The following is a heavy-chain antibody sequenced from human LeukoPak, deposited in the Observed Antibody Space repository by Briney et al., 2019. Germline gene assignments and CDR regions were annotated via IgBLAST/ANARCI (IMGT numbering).Heavy chain of an antibody. D-gene: IGHD1-26*01. CDR2: ISGSGGST. CDR3: AKEDYSGSYPGYFDY. J-gene: IGHJ4*02. V-gene: IGHV3-23*01. Sequence: GGSLRLSCAASGFTFSSYAMSWVRQAPGKGLEWVSAISGSGGSTCYADSVKGRFTIFRDNSKNTLYLQMNSLRAEDTAVYYCAKEDYSGSYPGYFDYWGQGTLVTVSS. CDR1: GFTFSSYA.